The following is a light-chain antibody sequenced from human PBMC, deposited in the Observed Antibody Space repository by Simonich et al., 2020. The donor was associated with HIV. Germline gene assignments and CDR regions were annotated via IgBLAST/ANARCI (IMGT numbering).Light chain of an antibody. Sequence: EIVWSQSPATLSLSQGERATLSCRASQSLSTKLAWYQQKPGQPPNLHVYWASTRESGVPDRFRASGSGTAFTLTLSSLQAEDVAVYYCQQYYTTPPTFGQGTKVEIK. CDR3: QQYYTTPPT. J-gene: IGKJ1*01. CDR2: WAS. V-gene: IGKV4-1*01. CDR1: QSLSTK.